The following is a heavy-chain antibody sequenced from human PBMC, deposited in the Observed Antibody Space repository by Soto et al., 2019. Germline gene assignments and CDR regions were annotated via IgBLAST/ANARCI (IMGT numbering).Heavy chain of an antibody. CDR2: INQDGSAK. CDR1: GFSLRNSW. Sequence: PGGSLRLSRAGSGFSLRNSWMSWVRQAPGKGLQWGANINQDGSAKYYADSVKGRFTISRDNANNSLYLQMNSLRAEDTAVYYCAREDWYYFDYWGQGTLVTVSS. J-gene: IGHJ4*02. V-gene: IGHV3-7*03. D-gene: IGHD3-9*01. CDR3: AREDWYYFDY.